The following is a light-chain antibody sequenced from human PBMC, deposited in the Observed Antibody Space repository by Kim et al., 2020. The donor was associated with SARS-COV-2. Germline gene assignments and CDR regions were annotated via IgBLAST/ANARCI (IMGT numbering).Light chain of an antibody. CDR2: KAS. Sequence: AAGGDRVTITCRASQSISSWLAWYQQKPGKAPKLLIYKASSLESGVPSRFSGSGSGTEFTLTISSLQPDDFATYYCQQYNSYPWTFGQGTKVDIK. J-gene: IGKJ1*01. V-gene: IGKV1-5*03. CDR1: QSISSW. CDR3: QQYNSYPWT.